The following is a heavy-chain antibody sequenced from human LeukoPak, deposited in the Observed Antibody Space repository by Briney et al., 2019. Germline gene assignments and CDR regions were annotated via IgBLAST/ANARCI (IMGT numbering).Heavy chain of an antibody. CDR2: INSDGSST. CDR3: ARGVISSWFDP. J-gene: IGHJ5*02. CDR1: GFTFSNYW. Sequence: GGSLRLSCAASGFTFSNYWMHWVRQAPGKGLVWVSRINSDGSSTSYADSVKGRFTISRDNAKNTLYLQMNSLRAEDTAVYYCARGVISSWFDPWGQGTLVTVSS. D-gene: IGHD3-22*01. V-gene: IGHV3-74*01.